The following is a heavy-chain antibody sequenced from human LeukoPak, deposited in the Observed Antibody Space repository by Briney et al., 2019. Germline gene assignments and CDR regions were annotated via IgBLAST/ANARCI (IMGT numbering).Heavy chain of an antibody. D-gene: IGHD6-6*01. CDR1: GFTFDDYS. CDR2: ISWNSGSI. V-gene: IGHV3-9*01. J-gene: IGHJ5*02. Sequence: GRSLRLSCAASGFTFDDYSMHWVRQAPGKGLEWVSGISWNSGSIGYADSVKGRFTISRDNAKNSLYLQMNSLRAEDTALYYCAKGANPRVHPNWFDPWGQGTLVTVSS. CDR3: AKGANPRVHPNWFDP.